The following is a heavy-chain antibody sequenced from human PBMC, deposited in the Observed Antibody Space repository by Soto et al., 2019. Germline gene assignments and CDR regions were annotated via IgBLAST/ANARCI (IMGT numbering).Heavy chain of an antibody. Sequence: PGGSLRLSCVASGFPLRFYSMSWVRQAPGKGLEWVSAISGSGGSTYYADSVKGRFTISRDNSKNTLFLQMNSLRAEDTAVYYCAKDMVVAANFDYWGQGTLVTVSS. V-gene: IGHV3-23*01. CDR3: AKDMVVAANFDY. CDR1: GFPLRFYS. D-gene: IGHD2-15*01. J-gene: IGHJ4*02. CDR2: ISGSGGST.